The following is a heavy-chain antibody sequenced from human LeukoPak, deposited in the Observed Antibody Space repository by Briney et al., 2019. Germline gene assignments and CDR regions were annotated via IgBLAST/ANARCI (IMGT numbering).Heavy chain of an antibody. V-gene: IGHV3-23*01. D-gene: IGHD6-6*01. CDR3: ARGYSSSSLDY. J-gene: IGHJ4*02. Sequence: PGGSLGLSCAASGFTFSSYAMTWVRQAPGKGLEWVSGISGNGGSTYYADSVKGRFTISRDNAKNSLYLQMNSLRAEDTAVYYCARGYSSSSLDYWGQGTLVTVSS. CDR2: ISGNGGST. CDR1: GFTFSSYA.